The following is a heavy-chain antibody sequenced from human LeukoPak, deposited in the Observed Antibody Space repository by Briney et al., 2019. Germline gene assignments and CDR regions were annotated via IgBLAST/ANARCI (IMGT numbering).Heavy chain of an antibody. CDR2: IIPILGIA. J-gene: IGHJ4*02. CDR1: GGTFSSYA. Sequence: SVKVSCKASGGTFSSYAISWVRQAPGQGLEWMGRIIPILGIANYAQKFQGRVTITADKSTSTAYMELSSLRSEDTAVYYCARDYYDSSGYLYYFDYWGQGTLVTVSS. D-gene: IGHD3-22*01. CDR3: ARDYYDSSGYLYYFDY. V-gene: IGHV1-69*04.